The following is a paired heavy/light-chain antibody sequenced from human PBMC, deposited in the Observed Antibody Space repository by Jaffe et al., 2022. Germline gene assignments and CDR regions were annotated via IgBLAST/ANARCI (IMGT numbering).Light chain of an antibody. CDR1: QSVLYSSNNKNY. CDR2: WAS. V-gene: IGKV4-1*01. Sequence: DIVMTQSPDSLPVSLGERATINCKSSQSVLYSSNNKNYLAWYQQKPGQPPKLLIYWASTRESGVPDRFSGSGSGTDFTLTINSLQAEDVAVYYCHQHISTPLTFGGGTRVEIK. CDR3: HQHISTPLT. J-gene: IGKJ4*01.
Heavy chain of an antibody. CDR2: ISYSGTTT. J-gene: IGHJ6*04. CDR1: GGSVSSGGYY. Sequence: QVQLQESGPGLVKPSETLSLTCTVSGGSVSSGGYYWSWIRQPPGKGLEWIAYISYSGTTTNYNPSLRSRVTMSVDTSKNQFSLKLSSVTAADTAVYYCARAPSTISTAPDVWGKGTTVTVSS. D-gene: IGHD6-13*01. V-gene: IGHV4-61*08. CDR3: ARAPSTISTAPDV.